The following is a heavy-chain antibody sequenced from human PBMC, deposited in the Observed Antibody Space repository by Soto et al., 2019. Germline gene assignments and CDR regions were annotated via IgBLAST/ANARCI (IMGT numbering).Heavy chain of an antibody. D-gene: IGHD2-21*02. CDR2: ISPYNGDT. V-gene: IGHV1-18*01. CDR1: GYTFTSYG. Sequence: ASVKVSCKTSGYTFTSYGISWLRQAPGQGPEWMGWISPYNGDTNYAQIFQGRVTMTRDTSITTAYMELSRLRSDDTAVYYCARDPIGPATASYYYYYGMDVWGQGTTVTVSS. J-gene: IGHJ6*02. CDR3: ARDPIGPATASYYYYYGMDV.